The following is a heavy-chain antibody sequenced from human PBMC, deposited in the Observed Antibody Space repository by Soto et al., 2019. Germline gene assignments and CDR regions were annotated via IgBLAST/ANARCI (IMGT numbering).Heavy chain of an antibody. V-gene: IGHV1-69*13. Sequence: GASVKVSCKASGGTFSGYAISWVRQAPGQGLEWMGGIIPIFGTANYAQKFQGRVTITADESTSTAYMELSSLRSEDTAVYYCARDKDTAMAYYYYGMDVWGQGTTVTVSS. J-gene: IGHJ6*02. CDR1: GGTFSGYA. CDR3: ARDKDTAMAYYYYGMDV. D-gene: IGHD5-18*01. CDR2: IIPIFGTA.